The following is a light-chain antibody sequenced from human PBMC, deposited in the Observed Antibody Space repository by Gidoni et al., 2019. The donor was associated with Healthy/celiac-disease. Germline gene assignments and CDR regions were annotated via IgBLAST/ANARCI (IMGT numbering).Light chain of an antibody. V-gene: IGKV1-39*01. CDR2: AAS. CDR1: QSISSY. CDR3: QQSYSTPT. Sequence: DIQMTQSPSSLSASVGDRVTITCRASQSISSYLNWYQQKPGKAPKLLIYAASSLQSGVPSRFSGSGSGTVSTLTISSLQPEDFASYYCQQSYSTPTFGQGTKVEIK. J-gene: IGKJ1*01.